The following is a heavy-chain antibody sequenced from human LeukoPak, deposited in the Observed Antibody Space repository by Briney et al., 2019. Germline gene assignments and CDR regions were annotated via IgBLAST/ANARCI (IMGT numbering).Heavy chain of an antibody. Sequence: MPGGSLRLSCAASGFTFSSYTMNWVREAPGKGLEWVSSISSSSSYIYYADSVKGRFTISRDNAKNSLYLQMNTLRPEDTAVYYCARGSDTAMVLFYYLDYWGQGTLVTVSS. V-gene: IGHV3-21*01. J-gene: IGHJ4*02. CDR3: ARGSDTAMVLFYYLDY. D-gene: IGHD5-18*01. CDR1: GFTFSSYT. CDR2: ISSSSSYI.